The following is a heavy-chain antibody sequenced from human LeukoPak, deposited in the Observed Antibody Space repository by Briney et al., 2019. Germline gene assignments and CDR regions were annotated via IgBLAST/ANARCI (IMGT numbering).Heavy chain of an antibody. CDR2: IYYSGST. J-gene: IGHJ5*02. V-gene: IGHV4-39*01. CDR1: GGSISSSSYY. Sequence: SETLSLTCTVSGGSISSSSYYWGWIRQPPGKGLEWIGSIYYSGSTYYNPSLKSRVTISVDTSKNQFSLKLSSVTAADTAVYYCASVVLSFVWFGERDWFDPWGQGTLVTVSS. CDR3: ASVVLSFVWFGERDWFDP. D-gene: IGHD3-10*01.